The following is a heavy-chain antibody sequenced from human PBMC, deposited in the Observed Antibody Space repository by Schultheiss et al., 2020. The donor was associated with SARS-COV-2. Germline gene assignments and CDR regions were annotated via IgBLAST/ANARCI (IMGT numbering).Heavy chain of an antibody. CDR3: ASAGNSRWYYYAMDV. CDR2: IYYSGST. Sequence: SETLSLTCTVSGGSISSGGYYWSWIRQHPGKGLEWIGYIYYSGSTYYNPSLKSRVTMSVDASKSQFSLNLTSVTAADTAVYYCASAGNSRWYYYAMDVWGQGTTVTVSS. CDR1: GGSISSGGYY. V-gene: IGHV4-31*03. J-gene: IGHJ6*02. D-gene: IGHD6-19*01.